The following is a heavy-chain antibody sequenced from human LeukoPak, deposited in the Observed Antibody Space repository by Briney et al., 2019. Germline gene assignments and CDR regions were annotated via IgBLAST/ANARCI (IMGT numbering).Heavy chain of an antibody. CDR2: IYYSGST. D-gene: IGHD3-22*01. Sequence: PSETLSLTCNVSGYSISSGYYWGWNRQPPGKGLEWIGSIYYSGSTYYNPSLKSRVTISVDTSKNQFSLKLSSVTAADTAVYYCARHYYYDSSGYYSSYFDYWGQGTLVTVSS. CDR1: GYSISSGYY. V-gene: IGHV4-38-2*02. J-gene: IGHJ4*02. CDR3: ARHYYYDSSGYYSSYFDY.